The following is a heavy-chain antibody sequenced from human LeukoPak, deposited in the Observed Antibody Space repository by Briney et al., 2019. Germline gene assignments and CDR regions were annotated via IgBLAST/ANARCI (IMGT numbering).Heavy chain of an antibody. J-gene: IGHJ4*02. CDR3: AKRRYDSSGYTP. V-gene: IGHV3-23*01. D-gene: IGHD3-22*01. CDR1: GFTFSSYA. Sequence: GGSLRLSCAASGFTFSSYAMSWVRQAPGKGLDWVSAISGSGGSTYYADSVKGRFTISRDNSKNTLYLQMNSLRAEDTAVYYCAKRRYDSSGYTPWGQGTLVTVSS. CDR2: ISGSGGST.